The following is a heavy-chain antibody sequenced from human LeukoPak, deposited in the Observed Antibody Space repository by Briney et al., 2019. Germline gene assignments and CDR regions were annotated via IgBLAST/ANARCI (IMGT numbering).Heavy chain of an antibody. J-gene: IGHJ4*02. D-gene: IGHD1-26*01. CDR2: IRYDGSNK. Sequence: GGSLRLSCAASGFTFSSYAMHWVRQAPGKGLEWVTFIRYDGSNKYYAGSVKGRFTISRDNAKNSLYLQMNSLRAEDTAVYYCARVGWADGVDYWGQGTLVTVSS. V-gene: IGHV3-30*02. CDR1: GFTFSSYA. CDR3: ARVGWADGVDY.